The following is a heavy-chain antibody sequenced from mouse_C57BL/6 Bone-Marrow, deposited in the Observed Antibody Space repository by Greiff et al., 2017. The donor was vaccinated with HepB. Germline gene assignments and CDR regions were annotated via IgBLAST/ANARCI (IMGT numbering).Heavy chain of an antibody. CDR1: GYTFTGYW. D-gene: IGHD1-1*01. CDR3: ARSLYYYGSSSYWYFDV. V-gene: IGHV1-9*01. CDR2: ILPGSGST. Sequence: QVQLKESGAELMKPGASVKLSCKATGYTFTGYWIEWVKQRPGHGLEWIGEILPGSGSTNYNEKLKGKATLTADTSSNTAYMQLSSLTTEDSAIYYCARSLYYYGSSSYWYFDVWGTGTTVTVSS. J-gene: IGHJ1*03.